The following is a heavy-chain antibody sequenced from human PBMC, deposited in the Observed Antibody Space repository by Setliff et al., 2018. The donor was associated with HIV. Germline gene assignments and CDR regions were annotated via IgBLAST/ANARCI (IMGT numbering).Heavy chain of an antibody. V-gene: IGHV1-46*01. D-gene: IGHD6-19*01. CDR2: INTSGGSA. J-gene: IGHJ4*01. CDR3: ARNQGDSSGWYAGDY. Sequence: ASVKVSCKASGYTFTSDPMHWVRQAPGQGLEWMGVINTSGGSAGYAEKFRGRVTMTRDTSTSTVYMDLRNLRSEDTAVYYCARNQGDSSGWYAGDYWGHGTLVTVSS. CDR1: GYTFTSDP.